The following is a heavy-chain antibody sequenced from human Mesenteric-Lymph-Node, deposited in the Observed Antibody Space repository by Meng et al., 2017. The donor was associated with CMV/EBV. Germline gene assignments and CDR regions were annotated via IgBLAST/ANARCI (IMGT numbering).Heavy chain of an antibody. Sequence: CAVYGGPFSGYYWSWIRQPPGKGLEWIGEINQSGSTNYHPSLKSRVTISIDTSKNQFSLNLSSVTAADTAVYYCARAGYYDSSGYDYWGQGTLVTVSS. J-gene: IGHJ4*02. CDR2: INQSGST. CDR3: ARAGYYDSSGYDY. D-gene: IGHD3-22*01. V-gene: IGHV4-34*01. CDR1: GGPFSGYY.